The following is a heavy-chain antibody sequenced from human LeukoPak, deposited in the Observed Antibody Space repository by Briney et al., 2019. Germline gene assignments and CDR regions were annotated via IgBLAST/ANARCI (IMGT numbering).Heavy chain of an antibody. CDR3: AKMYGGTYNGN. J-gene: IGHJ4*02. V-gene: IGHV3-48*01. CDR1: GFTLSSYS. D-gene: IGHD1-26*01. Sequence: GGSLRLSCAASGFTLSSYSMNWVRQAPGKGLEWVSYISSSSSTIYYADSVKGRFTISRDNAKNSLFLQMNSLRAEDTAVYYCAKMYGGTYNGNWGQGPLVTVSA. CDR2: ISSSSSTI.